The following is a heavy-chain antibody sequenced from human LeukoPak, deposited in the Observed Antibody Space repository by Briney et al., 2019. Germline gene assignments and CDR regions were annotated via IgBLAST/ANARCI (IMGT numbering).Heavy chain of an antibody. J-gene: IGHJ5*02. CDR1: GGSISSYY. D-gene: IGHD3-10*01. Sequence: SETLSLTCTVSGGSISSYYWSWIRQPPGKGLEWIGYIYYSGSTNYNPSLKSRVTISVDTSKNQFSLKLSSVTAADTAVYYCAREGFGEFLNWFDPWGQGTLVTVSS. CDR3: AREGFGEFLNWFDP. V-gene: IGHV4-59*01. CDR2: IYYSGST.